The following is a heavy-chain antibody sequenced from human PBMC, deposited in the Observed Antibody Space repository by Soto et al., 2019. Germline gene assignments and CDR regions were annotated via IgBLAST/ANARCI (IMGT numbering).Heavy chain of an antibody. V-gene: IGHV3-53*01. Sequence: VGSLRLSCASSVLPVSTNYMSCVRQSPGKGLEWVSVIYNDGKTYYADSVKGRFTISRDASKNTLHLQMDSLRDEDTAVYYCVRPLPSGKNYGMEVWGQATTGSVSS. D-gene: IGHD3-10*01. CDR3: VRPLPSGKNYGMEV. J-gene: IGHJ6*01. CDR2: IYNDGKT. CDR1: VLPVSTNY.